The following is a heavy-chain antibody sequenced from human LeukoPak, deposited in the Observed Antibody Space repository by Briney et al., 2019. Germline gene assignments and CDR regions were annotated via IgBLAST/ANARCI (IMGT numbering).Heavy chain of an antibody. Sequence: PSETLPLTCTVSGGSISSYYWSWIPQPPGKGLEWIGHIYYSGSTNYNPSLKSRVTISVDTSKNQFSLKLSSVTAADTAVYYCARARYYYVSSGYYFSENRYYFDYWGQGTLVTVSS. D-gene: IGHD3-22*01. CDR3: ARARYYYVSSGYYFSENRYYFDY. CDR2: IYYSGST. CDR1: GGSISSYY. V-gene: IGHV4-59*12. J-gene: IGHJ4*02.